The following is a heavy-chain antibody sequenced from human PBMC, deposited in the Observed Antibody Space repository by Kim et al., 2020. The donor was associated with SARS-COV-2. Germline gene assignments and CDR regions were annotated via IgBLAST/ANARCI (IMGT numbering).Heavy chain of an antibody. V-gene: IGHV3-48*02. CDR1: GFTFSSYS. D-gene: IGHD6-6*01. CDR2: ISSSSSTI. Sequence: GGSLRLSCAASGFTFSSYSMNWVRQAPGKGLEWVSYISSSSSTIYYADSVKGRFTISRDNAKNSLYLQMNSLRDEDTAVYYCARGLAAHRLSANFDYWGQGTLVTVSS. CDR3: ARGLAAHRLSANFDY. J-gene: IGHJ4*02.